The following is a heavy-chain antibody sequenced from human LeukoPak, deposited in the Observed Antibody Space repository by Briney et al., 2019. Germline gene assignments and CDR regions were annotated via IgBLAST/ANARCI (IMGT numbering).Heavy chain of an antibody. D-gene: IGHD6-19*01. V-gene: IGHV4-34*01. CDR1: GGSFSGYY. CDR3: ARGAEQWLPFRYYFDY. Sequence: SETLSLTCAVYGGSFSGYYWSWIRQPPGKGPEWIGEINHSGSTNYNPSLKSRVTISVDTSKNQFSLKLSSVTAADTAVYYCARGAEQWLPFRYYFDYWGQGTLVTVSS. CDR2: INHSGST. J-gene: IGHJ4*02.